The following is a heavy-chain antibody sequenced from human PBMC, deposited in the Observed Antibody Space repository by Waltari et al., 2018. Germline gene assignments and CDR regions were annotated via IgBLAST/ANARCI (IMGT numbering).Heavy chain of an antibody. D-gene: IGHD3-22*01. Sequence: QVQLQQWGAGLLKPSETLSLTCAVYGVSFSGYYWSWIRQPPGNGLEWIGEINHRGSTNYNPSLKSRVTISVDPSKNQFSLKLSSVTAAETAVYYCARGAFWVYYDSSGPHVGFLLDYWGQGTLVTVSS. CDR1: GVSFSGYY. J-gene: IGHJ4*02. CDR3: ARGAFWVYYDSSGPHVGFLLDY. CDR2: INHRGST. V-gene: IGHV4-34*01.